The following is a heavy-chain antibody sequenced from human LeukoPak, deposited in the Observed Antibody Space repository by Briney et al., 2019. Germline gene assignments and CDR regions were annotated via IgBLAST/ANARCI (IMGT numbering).Heavy chain of an antibody. Sequence: GESLKISCKGSGYSFSSYWIAWVRQMPGKGLEWMGIIFPGDSDTRYSPSFQGQVTISADKSISTAYLQWRSLKASDTGMYFCARRHDGGGCDYYAMDAWGQGTTVTVSS. CDR3: ARRHDGGGCDYYAMDA. J-gene: IGHJ6*02. CDR1: GYSFSSYW. V-gene: IGHV5-51*01. D-gene: IGHD4-23*01. CDR2: IFPGDSDT.